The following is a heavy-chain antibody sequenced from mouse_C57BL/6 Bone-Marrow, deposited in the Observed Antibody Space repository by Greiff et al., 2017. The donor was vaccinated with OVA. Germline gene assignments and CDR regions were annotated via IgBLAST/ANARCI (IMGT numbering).Heavy chain of an antibody. CDR2: IDPSDSYT. CDR1: GYTFTSYW. J-gene: IGHJ4*01. Sequence: QVQLQQPGAELVMPGASVKLSCKASGYTFTSYWMHWVKQRPGQGLEWIGEIDPSDSYTNYNQKFKGKSTLTVDKSCSTAYMQLSSLTSEDSAVYYCARDDPYYAMDYWGQGTSVTVSS. CDR3: ARDDPYYAMDY. V-gene: IGHV1-69*01.